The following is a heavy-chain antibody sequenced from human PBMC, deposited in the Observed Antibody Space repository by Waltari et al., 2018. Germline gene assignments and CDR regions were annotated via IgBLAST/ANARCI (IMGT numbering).Heavy chain of an antibody. CDR3: ATALGDSSSASRPFDF. Sequence: EVQLLQSGAELKEPGTTVRISCKVSGYTFNDYYIHWVQQAPGKGLRWMGLVDPEDGETIYADNFQGRVTISADTSTDTAFMELSSLRSEDTAVFYCATALGDSSSASRPFDFWGQGTMITVSS. D-gene: IGHD6-19*01. V-gene: IGHV1-69-2*01. CDR1: GYTFNDYY. J-gene: IGHJ3*01. CDR2: VDPEDGET.